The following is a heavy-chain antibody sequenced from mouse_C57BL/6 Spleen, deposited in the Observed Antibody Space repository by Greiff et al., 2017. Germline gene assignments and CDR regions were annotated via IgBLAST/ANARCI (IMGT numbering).Heavy chain of an antibody. J-gene: IGHJ2*01. CDR3: AKTAVVADY. Sequence: VQLVESGPGLVAPSQSLSITCNVSGFSLTSYGVSWVRQPPGKGLEWLGVIWGDGSTNYHSALISRLSISTDNSKCQVFLTLNSLQTDDTATYYCAKTAVVADYWGQGTTLTVSS. V-gene: IGHV2-3*01. D-gene: IGHD1-1*01. CDR2: IWGDGST. CDR1: GFSLTSYG.